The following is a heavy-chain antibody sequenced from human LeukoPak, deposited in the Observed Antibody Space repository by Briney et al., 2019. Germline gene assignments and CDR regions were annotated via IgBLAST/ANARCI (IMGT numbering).Heavy chain of an antibody. D-gene: IGHD3-22*01. CDR3: ARSYYYDSSGEYYMDV. CDR1: GGSISSYY. J-gene: IGHJ6*03. Sequence: SETLSLTCTVSGGSISSYYWSWIRQPAGKGLEWIGRIYTSGSTNYNPSLKSRVTMSVDTSKNQFSLKLSSVTAADTAVYYCARSYYYDSSGEYYMDVWGKGTTVTVSS. CDR2: IYTSGST. V-gene: IGHV4-4*07.